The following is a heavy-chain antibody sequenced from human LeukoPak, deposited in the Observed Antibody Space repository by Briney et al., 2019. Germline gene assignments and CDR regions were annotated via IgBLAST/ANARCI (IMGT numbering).Heavy chain of an antibody. CDR1: GFTFSSYA. J-gene: IGHJ3*02. Sequence: PGGSLRLSCAASGFTFSSYAMSWVRQAPGKGLEWVSVIYSGGNTYYADYVKGRFTISRDNSKNTLYLQMNNLRAEDTAVYHCARDRLPPLGAFDIWGQGTMVTGSS. CDR2: IYSGGNT. D-gene: IGHD3-16*01. V-gene: IGHV3-66*01. CDR3: ARDRLPPLGAFDI.